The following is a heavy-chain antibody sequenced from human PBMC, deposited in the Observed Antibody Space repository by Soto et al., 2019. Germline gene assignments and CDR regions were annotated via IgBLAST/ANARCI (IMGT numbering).Heavy chain of an antibody. J-gene: IGHJ6*02. Sequence: VSLRLSCAASGFTFSSYSMNWVRQAPGKGLEWVSSISSSSSYIYYADSVKGRFTISRDNAKNSLYLQMNSLRAEDTAVYYCARGYGGDYYYYGMDVWGQGTTVTVS. CDR1: GFTFSSYS. V-gene: IGHV3-21*01. D-gene: IGHD4-17*01. CDR3: ARGYGGDYYYYGMDV. CDR2: ISSSSSYI.